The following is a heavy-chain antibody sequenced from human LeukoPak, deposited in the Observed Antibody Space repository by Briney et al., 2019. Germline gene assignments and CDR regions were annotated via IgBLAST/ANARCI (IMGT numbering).Heavy chain of an antibody. CDR1: GGSFSGYY. CDR2: INHSGST. Sequence: SETLSLTCAVYGGSFSGYYWSWIRQPPGKGLEWIGEINHSGSTNYNPSLKSRVTISVDTSKNQFSLKLSSVTAADTAVYYCARGHPTYYYDGSGYYEDYWGQGTLVTVSS. CDR3: ARGHPTYYYDGSGYYEDY. V-gene: IGHV4-34*01. J-gene: IGHJ4*02. D-gene: IGHD3-22*01.